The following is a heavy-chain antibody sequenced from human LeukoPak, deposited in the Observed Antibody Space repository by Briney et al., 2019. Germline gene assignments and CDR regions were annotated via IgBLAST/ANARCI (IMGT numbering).Heavy chain of an antibody. J-gene: IGHJ4*02. CDR3: ARTYYYDSSGYYSTYYFDY. D-gene: IGHD3-22*01. CDR2: IDWDDDK. Sequence: SGPTLVNPTQTLTLTCTFSGFSLSTSGMCVGWIRQPPGKALEWLARIDWDDDKYYSTSLKTRLTISEDTSKNQVVLTMTNMDPVDTATYYCARTYYYDSSGYYSTYYFDYWGQGTLVTVSS. V-gene: IGHV2-70*11. CDR1: GFSLSTSGMC.